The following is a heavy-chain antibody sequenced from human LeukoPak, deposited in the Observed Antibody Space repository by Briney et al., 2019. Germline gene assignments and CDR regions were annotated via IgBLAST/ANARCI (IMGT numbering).Heavy chain of an antibody. Sequence: SETLSLTCTVSGGSISGYYWSWIRQPPGKGLEWIGYIYYSGSTTYNPSLKSRVTMSVDTSKNQLSLRVSSVTAADTAVYYCARHRSSGDDYWGQGTLVTVSS. D-gene: IGHD6-25*01. CDR2: IYYSGST. CDR1: GGSISGYY. J-gene: IGHJ4*02. CDR3: ARHRSSGDDY. V-gene: IGHV4-59*08.